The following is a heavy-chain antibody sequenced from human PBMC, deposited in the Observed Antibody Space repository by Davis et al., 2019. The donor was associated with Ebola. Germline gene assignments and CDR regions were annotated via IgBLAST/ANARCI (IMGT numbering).Heavy chain of an antibody. Sequence: MPSETLSLTCAVYGGSFSGYYWSWIRQPPGKGLEWIGEINHSGSTNYNPSLKSRVTISVDTSKNQFSLKLSSVTAADTAVYYCARLRQLVPYYYYGMDVWGQGTTVTASS. CDR1: GGSFSGYY. CDR2: INHSGST. J-gene: IGHJ6*02. CDR3: ARLRQLVPYYYYGMDV. D-gene: IGHD6-6*01. V-gene: IGHV4-34*01.